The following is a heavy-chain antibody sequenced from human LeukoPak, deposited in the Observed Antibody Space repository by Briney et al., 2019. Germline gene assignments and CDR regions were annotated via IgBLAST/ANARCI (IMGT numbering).Heavy chain of an antibody. J-gene: IGHJ3*02. Sequence: GGSLRLSCAAPGFTFSSYAMSWVRQAPGKGLEWVSAISGSGGSTYYADSVKGRFTISRDNSKNTLYLQMNSLRAEDTAVYYCAKAVSCSGGSCYGDDAFDIWGQGTMVTVSS. D-gene: IGHD2-15*01. V-gene: IGHV3-23*01. CDR3: AKAVSCSGGSCYGDDAFDI. CDR2: ISGSGGST. CDR1: GFTFSSYA.